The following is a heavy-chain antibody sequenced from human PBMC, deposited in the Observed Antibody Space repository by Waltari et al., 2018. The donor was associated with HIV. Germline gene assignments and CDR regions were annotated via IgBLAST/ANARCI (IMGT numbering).Heavy chain of an antibody. CDR3: ARRVTNWNDVSWFDP. Sequence: EVQLVQSGAEVKKPGESLKISCKGSGYSFTSYWIGWVRQMPGTGLEWMGLIYPGDSDTRYSPSIQGQVTISADKSISTAYLQWSSLKASDTAMYYCARRVTNWNDVSWFDPWGQGTLVTVSS. CDR2: IYPGDSDT. J-gene: IGHJ5*02. D-gene: IGHD1-1*01. V-gene: IGHV5-51*01. CDR1: GYSFTSYW.